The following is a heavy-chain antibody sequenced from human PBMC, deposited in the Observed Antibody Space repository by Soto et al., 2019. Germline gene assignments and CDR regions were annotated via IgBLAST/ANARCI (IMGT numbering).Heavy chain of an antibody. J-gene: IGHJ4*02. Sequence: ESLKLSCAASGLAFRSYAMIWVRHAPGKGLEWVSAISGSGGSTYYADSVKGRFTISRDNSKNTLYLQMNSLRAGDTAVYYCAKAGDYFGSGTYSRVDSWGQGTLVTVSS. V-gene: IGHV3-23*01. CDR1: GLAFRSYA. CDR3: AKAGDYFGSGTYSRVDS. CDR2: ISGSGGST. D-gene: IGHD3-10*01.